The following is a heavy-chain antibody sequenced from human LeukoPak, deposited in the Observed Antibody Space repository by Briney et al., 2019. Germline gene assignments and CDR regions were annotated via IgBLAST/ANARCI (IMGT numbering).Heavy chain of an antibody. CDR3: AREDIVVVPASAPFDY. J-gene: IGHJ4*02. CDR1: GFSFSSYN. V-gene: IGHV3-30-3*01. Sequence: GGSLRLSCAASGFSFSSYNMNWVRQAPGKGLEWVAVISYDGSNKYYADSVKGRFTISRDNSKNTLYLQMNSLRAEDTAVYYCAREDIVVVPASAPFDYWGQGTLVTVSS. CDR2: ISYDGSNK. D-gene: IGHD2-2*01.